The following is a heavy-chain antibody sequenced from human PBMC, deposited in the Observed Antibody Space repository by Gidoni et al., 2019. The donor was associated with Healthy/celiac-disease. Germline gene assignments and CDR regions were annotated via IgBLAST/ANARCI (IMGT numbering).Heavy chain of an antibody. V-gene: IGHV3-72*01. D-gene: IGHD4-17*01. Sequence: EVQLVESGGGLVQPGGSLRLSCAASGFTFSDHYMDWVRQAPGKGLEWVGRTRNKANSYTTEYAASVKGRFTISRDDSKNSLYLQMNSLKTEDTAVYYCARNARTTVNWGQGTLVTVSS. J-gene: IGHJ4*02. CDR3: ARNARTTVN. CDR1: GFTFSDHY. CDR2: TRNKANSYTT.